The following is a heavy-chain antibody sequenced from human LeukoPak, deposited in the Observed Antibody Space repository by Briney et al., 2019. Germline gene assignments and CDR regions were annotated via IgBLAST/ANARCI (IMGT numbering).Heavy chain of an antibody. CDR3: ANLRSYYYGPGDP. CDR1: GGSISTASYY. CDR2: IFYSGST. J-gene: IGHJ5*02. Sequence: SETLSLTCTVSGGSISTASYYWGWIRQPPGKGLEWIGNIFYSGSTYYNPSLKSRVTMSVDTSKNQFSLRLTSATAADTAVYYCANLRSYYYGPGDPWGQETLVTVSS. D-gene: IGHD3-10*01. V-gene: IGHV4-39*01.